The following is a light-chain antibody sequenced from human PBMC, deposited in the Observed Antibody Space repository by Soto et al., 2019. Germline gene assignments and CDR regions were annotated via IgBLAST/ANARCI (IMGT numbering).Light chain of an antibody. CDR1: QSVSSSS. CDR2: GAS. Sequence: EIVLTQSPGTLSLSPGERATLSCRASQSVSSSSLAWYQQKPGQAPRLLIYGASTRATGIPDRFSGSESGTDFTLMISRLEPEDFAVYYCQQYGSSPSFGGGTKVEIK. V-gene: IGKV3-20*01. CDR3: QQYGSSPS. J-gene: IGKJ4*01.